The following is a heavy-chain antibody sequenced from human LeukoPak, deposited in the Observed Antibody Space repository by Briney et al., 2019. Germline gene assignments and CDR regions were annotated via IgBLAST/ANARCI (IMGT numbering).Heavy chain of an antibody. D-gene: IGHD6-6*01. V-gene: IGHV3-74*01. CDR2: INGDGSST. J-gene: IGHJ3*02. Sequence: QAGWSLRLSCAGAGFIFSQFWMQWAGQVPGRGLVWVSRINGDGSSTNYADSVKGRFTISRDNARNTLYLQMNSLRAEDTAVYYCARDGLPAARDIWGQGTMVTVSS. CDR3: ARDGLPAARDI. CDR1: GFIFSQFW.